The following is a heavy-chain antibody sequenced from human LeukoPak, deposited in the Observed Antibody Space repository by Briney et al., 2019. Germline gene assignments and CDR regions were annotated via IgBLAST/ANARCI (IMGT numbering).Heavy chain of an antibody. CDR3: ARSSITVRADY. CDR2: IYSGGSI. J-gene: IGHJ4*02. Sequence: GGSLRLSCAASGFTVSNNYMSWVRQAPGKGLEWVSVIYSGGSIYYADSVKGRFTISRVNSKNTLYLQMNSLRADDTAVYYCARSSITVRADYWGQGTLVTVSS. D-gene: IGHD6-6*01. CDR1: GFTVSNNY. V-gene: IGHV3-66*01.